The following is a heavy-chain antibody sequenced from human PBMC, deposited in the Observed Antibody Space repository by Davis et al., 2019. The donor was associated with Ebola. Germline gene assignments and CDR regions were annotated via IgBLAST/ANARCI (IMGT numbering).Heavy chain of an antibody. D-gene: IGHD3-9*01. CDR3: ARGNRGGDILTGSFFDY. V-gene: IGHV1-18*04. Sequence: ASVKVSCKSFGYTFTSYGISWVRQAPGQGLEWMGWISANNGNTNYARKVQGRVTMTTDAPTSTAYMELSSLRSEDTAMYYCARGNRGGDILTGSFFDYWGQGTLVTVSS. CDR2: ISANNGNT. CDR1: GYTFTSYG. J-gene: IGHJ4*02.